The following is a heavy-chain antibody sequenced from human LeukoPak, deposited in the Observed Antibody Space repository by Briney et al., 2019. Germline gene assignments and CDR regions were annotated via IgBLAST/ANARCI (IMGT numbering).Heavy chain of an antibody. Sequence: PGGSLRLSCAAPGFSFSGYWLHWVRQAPGKGLVWVSRINSDGSITTYADSVKGRFTISRDNAKNTMYLQMNSLRAEDTAVYYCARDRVYCGSTSCNAYYFDYWGQGTLVTVSS. CDR3: ARDRVYCGSTSCNAYYFDY. CDR2: INSDGSIT. CDR1: GFSFSGYW. J-gene: IGHJ4*02. V-gene: IGHV3-74*01. D-gene: IGHD2-2*01.